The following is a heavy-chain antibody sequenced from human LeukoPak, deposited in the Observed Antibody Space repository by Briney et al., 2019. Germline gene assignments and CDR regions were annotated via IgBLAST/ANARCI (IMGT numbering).Heavy chain of an antibody. CDR1: GGTFSINA. D-gene: IGHD3-3*01. J-gene: IGHJ4*02. CDR2: IIPMSETP. Sequence: ASVKVSCKASGGTFSINAITWVRQAPGQGLEWMGGIIPMSETPKYTQKFQGRVTIATDESTNTAYMELSSLRSEDTAVYYCARALFGVVNPGDDYWGQGTLVTVSS. CDR3: ARALFGVVNPGDDY. V-gene: IGHV1-69*05.